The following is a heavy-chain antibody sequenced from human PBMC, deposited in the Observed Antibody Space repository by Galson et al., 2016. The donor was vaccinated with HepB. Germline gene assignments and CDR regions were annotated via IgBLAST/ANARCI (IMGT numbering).Heavy chain of an antibody. CDR1: GYTFNDYY. D-gene: IGHD1/OR15-1a*01. Sequence: SVKVSCKASGYTFNDYYMHWVRQAPGQGLEWMGWINPRSGGTRFAQKFQGRVTMTRDTSLTTVFLEMSSLRSDDTAVYYCARDRTKQQESRVAVGPGMDVWGKGTTVTVSS. CDR2: INPRSGGT. J-gene: IGHJ6*04. V-gene: IGHV1-2*02. CDR3: ARDRTKQQESRVAVGPGMDV.